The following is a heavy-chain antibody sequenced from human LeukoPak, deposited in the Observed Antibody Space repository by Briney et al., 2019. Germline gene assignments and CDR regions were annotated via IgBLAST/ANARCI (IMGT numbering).Heavy chain of an antibody. J-gene: IGHJ4*02. Sequence: SXTLSLTCTVSGYSISSTNWWGWIRPPPGKGLEWIGYIYYSGSTYYNPSLKSRVTMSVDTSKNQFSLKLSSVTAVDTAVYYCAKKISGMYYFDYWGQGTLVTVSS. CDR2: IYYSGST. V-gene: IGHV4-28*01. CDR1: GYSISSTNW. CDR3: AKKISGMYYFDY.